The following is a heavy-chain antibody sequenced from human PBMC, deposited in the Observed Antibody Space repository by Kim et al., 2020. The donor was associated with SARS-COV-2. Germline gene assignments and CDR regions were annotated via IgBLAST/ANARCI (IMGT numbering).Heavy chain of an antibody. D-gene: IGHD3-22*01. J-gene: IGHJ3*02. V-gene: IGHV4-34*01. CDR3: ARGGGVTMIVVAVNAFDI. Sequence: KSRVTISVDTSKNQFSLKLSSVTAADTAVYYCARGGGVTMIVVAVNAFDIWGQGTMVTVSS.